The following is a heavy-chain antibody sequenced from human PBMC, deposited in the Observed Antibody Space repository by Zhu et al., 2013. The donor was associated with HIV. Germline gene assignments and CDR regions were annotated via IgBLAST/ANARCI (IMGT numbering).Heavy chain of an antibody. CDR2: ISYDGSNK. CDR1: GFTFSSYG. Sequence: VQLVESGGGVVQPGRSLRLSCAASGFTFSSYGMHWVRQAPGKGLEWVAVISYDGSNKYYADSVKGRFTISRDNSKNTLYLQMNSLRAEDTAVYYCARKWYSSTWSQDWYFDLWGRGTLVPVSS. J-gene: IGHJ2*01. CDR3: ARKWYSSTWSQDWYFDL. D-gene: IGHD6-13*01. V-gene: IGHV3-30*03.